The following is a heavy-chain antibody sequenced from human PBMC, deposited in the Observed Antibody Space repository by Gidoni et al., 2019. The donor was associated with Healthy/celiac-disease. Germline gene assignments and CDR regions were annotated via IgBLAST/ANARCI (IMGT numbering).Heavy chain of an antibody. CDR3: ARRSTYYYDSSGLK. J-gene: IGHJ4*02. V-gene: IGHV4-39*01. D-gene: IGHD3-22*01. Sequence: QLQLQESGPGLVKPSETLSLTCTVSGGSISSSSYYWGWIRQPPGKGLEWIGSIYYSGSTYYNPSLKSRVTISVDTSKNQFSLKLSSVTAADTAVYYCARRSTYYYDSSGLKWGQGTLVTVSS. CDR1: GGSISSSSYY. CDR2: IYYSGST.